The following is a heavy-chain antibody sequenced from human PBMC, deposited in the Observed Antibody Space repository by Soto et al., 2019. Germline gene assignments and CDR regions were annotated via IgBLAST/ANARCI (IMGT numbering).Heavy chain of an antibody. J-gene: IGHJ4*02. CDR2: IIPIFGTA. CDR1: GGTFSSYA. V-gene: IGHV1-69*13. CDR3: AREKDGHNPSSPYYFDY. Sequence: SVKVSCKASGGTFSSYAISWVRQAPGQGLEWMGGIIPIFGTANYAQKFQGRVTITADESTSTAYMELSSLRSEDTAVYYCAREKDGHNPSSPYYFDYWGQGTLVTV.